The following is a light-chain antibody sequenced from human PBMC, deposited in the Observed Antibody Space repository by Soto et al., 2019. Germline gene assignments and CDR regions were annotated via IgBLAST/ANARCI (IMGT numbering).Light chain of an antibody. CDR1: QEIRNY. CDR3: QQYDNLPLT. Sequence: DIQMPQSPSSLSASVGDRVTITCQASQEIRNYLNWYQQKPGKAPKLLIYDASSLETGVPSRFSGSGSGTDFTFTIRSLQPEDIATYYCQQYDNLPLTFGGGTKVEIK. V-gene: IGKV1-33*01. J-gene: IGKJ4*01. CDR2: DAS.